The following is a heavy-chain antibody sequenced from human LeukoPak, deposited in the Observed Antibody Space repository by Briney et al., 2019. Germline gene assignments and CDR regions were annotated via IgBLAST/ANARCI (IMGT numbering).Heavy chain of an antibody. D-gene: IGHD3-22*01. J-gene: IGHJ4*02. CDR1: GFTFSSYS. V-gene: IGHV3-21*01. Sequence: GGSLRLSCAASGFTFSSYSMNWVRQAPGKGLEWVSSISSSSSSYIYNADSVKGRFTISRDNAKKSLYLQMNSLRAEDTVVFYCARGPPYDSSGYLDYWGQGTLVTVSS. CDR3: ARGPPYDSSGYLDY. CDR2: ISSSSSSYI.